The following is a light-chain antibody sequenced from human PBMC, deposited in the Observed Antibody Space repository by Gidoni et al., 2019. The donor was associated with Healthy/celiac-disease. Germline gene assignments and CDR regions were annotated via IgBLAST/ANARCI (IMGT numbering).Light chain of an antibody. V-gene: IGLV2-14*03. CDR1: SSDVGGYNY. J-gene: IGLJ2*01. CDR2: DVS. CDR3: SSYTSSSTF. Sequence: QSALPHPAPLSGSPGPSITISCTGTSSDVGGYNYVSWYQQHPGKAPKLMIYDVSNRPSGVSNRFSGSKSGNTASLTISGLQAEDEADYYCSSYTSSSTFFGGGTKLTVL.